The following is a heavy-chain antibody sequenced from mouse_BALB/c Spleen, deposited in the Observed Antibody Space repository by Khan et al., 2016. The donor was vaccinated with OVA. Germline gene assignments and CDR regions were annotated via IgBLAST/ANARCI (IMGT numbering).Heavy chain of an antibody. CDR1: GYTFTSYV. J-gene: IGHJ3*01. CDR2: IYPFNDDT. Sequence: EVQLQQSGPELVKPGASVKMSCKAAGYTFTSYVMHWVKQKPGLGLEWIGYIYPFNDDTKYNEKFIGKATLTSDKSSSTAYMELRSLPSDYSAVYYCAPVGTYCVSFAYWGQVTLVTVSA. V-gene: IGHV1S136*01. CDR3: APVGTYCVSFAY. D-gene: IGHD1-1*01.